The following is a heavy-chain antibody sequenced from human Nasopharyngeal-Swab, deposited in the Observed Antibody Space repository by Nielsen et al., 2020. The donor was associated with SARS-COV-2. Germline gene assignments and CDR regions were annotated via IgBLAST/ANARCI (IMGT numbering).Heavy chain of an antibody. D-gene: IGHD3-3*01. CDR3: ARGIGTRLRFHRYYMDV. V-gene: IGHV4-34*01. CDR2: INHSGST. Sequence: SETLSLTCAVYGGSFSGYYWSWIRQPPGKGLEWIGEINHSGSTNYNPSLKSRVTISVDTSKNQFSLKLSSVTAADTAVYYCARGIGTRLRFHRYYMDVWGKGTTVTVS. CDR1: GGSFSGYY. J-gene: IGHJ6*03.